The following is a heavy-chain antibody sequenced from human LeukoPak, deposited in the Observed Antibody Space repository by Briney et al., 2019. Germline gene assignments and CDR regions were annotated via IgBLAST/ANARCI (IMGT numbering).Heavy chain of an antibody. CDR1: GFTFSNYW. CDR3: ARTRYYFDDSGHSYPNWFDP. Sequence: PGGSLRLSCAASGFTFSNYWMHWVRRAPGKGLVWVSRINTDGSHTDYADSVKGRFTISRDNAKNTLSLQMNSLTAEDTAVYYCARTRYYFDDSGHSYPNWFDPGGQGTLVTVSS. J-gene: IGHJ5*02. D-gene: IGHD3-22*01. V-gene: IGHV3-74*01. CDR2: INTDGSHT.